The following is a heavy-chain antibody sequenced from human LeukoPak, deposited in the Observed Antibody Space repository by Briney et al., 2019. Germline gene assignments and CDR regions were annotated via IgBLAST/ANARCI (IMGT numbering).Heavy chain of an antibody. D-gene: IGHD2-15*01. CDR2: ISPTAGTT. J-gene: IGHJ4*02. V-gene: IGHV1-46*01. CDR1: GYSFTSYY. Sequence: ASVKVSCRASGYSFTSYYIHWVRQAPGEGLEWMGLISPTAGTTVYAQNFQGRVTMTTDTSTSTAFLGVSGLTSADTAVYYCARDPRFHESGGHDYWGQGTLVAVSS. CDR3: ARDPRFHESGGHDY.